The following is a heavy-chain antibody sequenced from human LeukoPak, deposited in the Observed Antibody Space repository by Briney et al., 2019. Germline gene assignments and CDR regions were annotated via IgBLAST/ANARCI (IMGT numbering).Heavy chain of an antibody. Sequence: PSETLSLTCTVSGGSISSYYWSWIRQPPGKGLEWIGYIYYSGSTNYNPSLKSRVTISVDTSKNQFSLKLSSVTAADTAVYYCARDNGSSEWAWFDPWGQRTLVTVSS. D-gene: IGHD6-13*01. CDR1: GGSISSYY. V-gene: IGHV4-59*01. CDR3: ARDNGSSEWAWFDP. J-gene: IGHJ5*02. CDR2: IYYSGST.